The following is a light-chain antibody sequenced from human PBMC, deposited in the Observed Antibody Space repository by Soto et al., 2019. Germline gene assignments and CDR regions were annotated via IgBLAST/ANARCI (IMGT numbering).Light chain of an antibody. Sequence: QSVLTQPPSASGTPGQRVTISCSGSSSNIESNYVYWYQQLPGTAPKLLIYRNNQRPSGVPDRFSGSKSGTSASLAISGLRSEDVANYYCAAWDDSLSGVVFGGGTKLTVL. CDR2: RNN. CDR3: AAWDDSLSGVV. J-gene: IGLJ3*02. CDR1: SSNIESNY. V-gene: IGLV1-47*01.